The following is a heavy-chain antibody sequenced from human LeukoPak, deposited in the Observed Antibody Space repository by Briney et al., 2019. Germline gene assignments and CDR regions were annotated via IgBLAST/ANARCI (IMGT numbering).Heavy chain of an antibody. CDR3: ARLDIAAAGTAAFDI. CDR2: ISSSSSYI. V-gene: IGHV3-21*01. D-gene: IGHD6-13*01. CDR1: GFTFSSYS. J-gene: IGHJ3*02. Sequence: GGSLRLSRAASGFTFSSYSMNWVRQAPGKGLEWVSSISSSSSYIYYADSVKGRFTISRDNAKNSLYLQMNSLRAEDTAVYYCARLDIAAAGTAAFDIWGQGTMVTVSS.